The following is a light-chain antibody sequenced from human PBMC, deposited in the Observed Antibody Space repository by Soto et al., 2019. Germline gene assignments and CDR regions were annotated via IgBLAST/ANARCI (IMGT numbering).Light chain of an antibody. V-gene: IGKV3-20*01. J-gene: IGKJ2*01. Sequence: ESVLTQSPGTLSLSPGERATLSCRASQSIDNTYLAWYQRKPGQAPRLLIYGASSRATGIPDRFSGSGSGTDFTLTISRLESEYFAVYYCQHYGSSPPMYTFGHGTKLEIK. CDR3: QHYGSSPPMYT. CDR1: QSIDNTY. CDR2: GAS.